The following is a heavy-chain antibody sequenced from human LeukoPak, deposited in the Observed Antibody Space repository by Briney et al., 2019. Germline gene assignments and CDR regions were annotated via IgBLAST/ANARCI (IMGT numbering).Heavy chain of an antibody. J-gene: IGHJ4*02. Sequence: SGGSPRPPLAASGINVRRNYMSLGRPASREGPGWVSVLYSGGSTYYADSVKGRFTISRDNSKSTLHLQMNSLRAEDTAVYYCARVDYGDYGFDYWGQGTLVTVSS. D-gene: IGHD4-17*01. CDR2: LYSGGST. CDR1: GINVRRNY. CDR3: ARVDYGDYGFDY. V-gene: IGHV3-66*01.